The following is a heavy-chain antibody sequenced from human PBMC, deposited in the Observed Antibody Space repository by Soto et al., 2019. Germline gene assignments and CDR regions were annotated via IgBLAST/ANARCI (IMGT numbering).Heavy chain of an antibody. Sequence: GESLKISCKGSGYSFTSYWIGWVRQMPGKGLEWMGIIYPGDSDTRYSPSFQGQVTISADKSISTAYLQWSSLKASDTAIYYCASDSSGRTSDWYFGLWGRGTLVTVSS. D-gene: IGHD6-19*01. CDR1: GYSFTSYW. CDR2: IYPGDSDT. CDR3: ASDSSGRTSDWYFGL. V-gene: IGHV5-51*01. J-gene: IGHJ2*01.